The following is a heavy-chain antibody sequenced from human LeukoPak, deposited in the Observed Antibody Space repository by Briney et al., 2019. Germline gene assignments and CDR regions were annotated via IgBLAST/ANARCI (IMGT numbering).Heavy chain of an antibody. CDR2: IYTSGST. D-gene: IGHD5-18*01. V-gene: IGHV4-61*02. CDR1: GGSISSGSYY. Sequence: SETLSLTCTVSGGSISSGSYYWSWIRQPAGGGLEWIGRIYTSGSTNYNPSLKSRVTISVDTSKNQFSLKLSSVTAADTAVYYCARGPQGYSYGYLGYWGQGTLVTVSS. J-gene: IGHJ4*02. CDR3: ARGPQGYSYGYLGY.